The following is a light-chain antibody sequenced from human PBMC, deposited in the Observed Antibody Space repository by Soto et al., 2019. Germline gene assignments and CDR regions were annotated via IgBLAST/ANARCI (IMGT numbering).Light chain of an antibody. CDR1: SSDIGASDY. V-gene: IGLV2-14*03. J-gene: IGLJ2*01. Sequence: QSALTQPASVSGSPGQSITISCTGTSSDIGASDYVSWYQQHPDKAPKLLIYNVNYRPSGVSSRFSGSKSGNTASLTISGLQAEDEADYFFSSYALFGGGTKLTVL. CDR2: NVN. CDR3: SSYAL.